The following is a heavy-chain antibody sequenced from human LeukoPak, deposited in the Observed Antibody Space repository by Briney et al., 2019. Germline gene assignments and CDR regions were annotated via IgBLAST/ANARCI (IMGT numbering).Heavy chain of an antibody. CDR2: IYPGDSDT. D-gene: IGHD3-10*01. V-gene: IGHV5-51*01. Sequence: GASLKISCKGSGYSFTSYWIGWVRQLPGKGLEWMGIIYPGDSDTRYSPSFQGQVTISADKSISTAYLQWSSLKASDTAMYYCARRARMWFGIYYYYYGMDVWGQGTTVTVSS. CDR1: GYSFTSYW. J-gene: IGHJ6*02. CDR3: ARRARMWFGIYYYYYGMDV.